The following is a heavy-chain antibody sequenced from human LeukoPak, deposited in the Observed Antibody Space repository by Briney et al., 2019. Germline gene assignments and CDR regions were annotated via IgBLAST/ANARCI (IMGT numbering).Heavy chain of an antibody. CDR2: INPNSGGT. Sequence: ASVKVSCKASGYTFTGYYMHWVRQAPGQGLEWMGRINPNSGGTNYAQKFQGRVTMTRDTSISTAYMELSRLRSDDAAVYYCARDGGYYDSSGYYDYWGQGTLVTVSS. V-gene: IGHV1-2*06. J-gene: IGHJ4*02. CDR3: ARDGGYYDSSGYYDY. D-gene: IGHD3-22*01. CDR1: GYTFTGYY.